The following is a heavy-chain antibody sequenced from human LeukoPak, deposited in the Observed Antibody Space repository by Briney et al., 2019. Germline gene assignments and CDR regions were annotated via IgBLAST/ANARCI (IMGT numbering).Heavy chain of an antibody. Sequence: ASVKVSCKASGYTFTGYYMHWVRQAPGQGLEWMGWINPNSGGTNYAQKFQGRVTMTRDTSISTAYMELSRLRSDDTAVYYCARDLPYSYGDDFDYWGQGTLDTVSS. D-gene: IGHD5-18*01. CDR2: INPNSGGT. CDR1: GYTFTGYY. J-gene: IGHJ4*02. CDR3: ARDLPYSYGDDFDY. V-gene: IGHV1-2*02.